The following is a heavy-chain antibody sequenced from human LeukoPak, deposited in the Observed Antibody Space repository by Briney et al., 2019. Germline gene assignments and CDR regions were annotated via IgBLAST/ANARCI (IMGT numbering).Heavy chain of an antibody. CDR3: AGTYYYTSGSYSNFDY. CDR1: GVSISSSSYY. CDR2: IYYSGST. V-gene: IGHV4-39*07. Sequence: PSETLSLTCTVSGVSISSSSYYWVWIRQPPGKGLEWIGSIYYSGSTYYNPSLKSRVTISVDTSKNQFSLKLSSVTAADTAVYYCAGTYYYTSGSYSNFDYWGQGTLVTVSS. J-gene: IGHJ4*02. D-gene: IGHD3-10*01.